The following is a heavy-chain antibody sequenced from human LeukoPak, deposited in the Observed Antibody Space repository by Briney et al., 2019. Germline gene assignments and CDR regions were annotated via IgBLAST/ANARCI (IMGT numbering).Heavy chain of an antibody. D-gene: IGHD3-3*01. CDR1: GGTFSTYA. Sequence: GASVKVSCKASGGTFSTYAISWVRQAPGQGLEWMGRIIPILGLANYAQKFQGRVTITADKSTSTAYMELSSLRSEDTAVYYCARVSGVGYYDFWSGYFDYWGQGTLVTVSS. CDR3: ARVSGVGYYDFWSGYFDY. J-gene: IGHJ4*02. V-gene: IGHV1-69*04. CDR2: IIPILGLA.